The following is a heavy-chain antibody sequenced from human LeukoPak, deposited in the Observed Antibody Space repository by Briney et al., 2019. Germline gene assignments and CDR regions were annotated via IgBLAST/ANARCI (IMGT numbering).Heavy chain of an antibody. Sequence: GGSLRLSCAASGFTFSSYAMSWVRQAPGKGLEWVSAISGSGGSTYYADSVKGRFTISRDNSKNTLYLQMNSLRAEDTAVYYCAKEDGEGWNYFVCDAFDIWGQGTMVTVSS. J-gene: IGHJ3*02. CDR1: GFTFSSYA. CDR3: AKEDGEGWNYFVCDAFDI. D-gene: IGHD1-7*01. V-gene: IGHV3-23*01. CDR2: ISGSGGST.